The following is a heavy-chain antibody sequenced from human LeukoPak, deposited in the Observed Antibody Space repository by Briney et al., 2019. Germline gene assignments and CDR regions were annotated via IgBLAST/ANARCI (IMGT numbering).Heavy chain of an antibody. Sequence: GGSLRLSCAASGFTFSNAWMNWVRQAPGKGLEWVSLITGSSSYIYYTDSVKGRFTISRDNAKNSLFLQMNSLRDEDTAVYYCASGFSSSPHFDYWGQGTLVTVSS. CDR2: ITGSSSYI. CDR3: ASGFSSSPHFDY. CDR1: GFTFSNAW. J-gene: IGHJ4*02. V-gene: IGHV3-21*01. D-gene: IGHD6-6*01.